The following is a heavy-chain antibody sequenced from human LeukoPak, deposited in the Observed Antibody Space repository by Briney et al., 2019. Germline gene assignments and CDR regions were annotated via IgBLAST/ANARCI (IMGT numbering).Heavy chain of an antibody. Sequence: PGGSLRLSCAASGFTFSDHYMDWVRQAPGKGLEWVGRTRNKANSYTTEYAASVKGRFSISGDDSKNSLYLQMNSLKSEDTAVYYCVRAGSGWYDWGQGTLVTVSS. J-gene: IGHJ4*02. V-gene: IGHV3-72*01. CDR3: VRAGSGWYD. CDR2: TRNKANSYTT. D-gene: IGHD6-19*01. CDR1: GFTFSDHY.